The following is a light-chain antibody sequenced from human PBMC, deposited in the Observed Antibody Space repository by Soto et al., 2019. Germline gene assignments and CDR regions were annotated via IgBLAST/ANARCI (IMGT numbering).Light chain of an antibody. CDR2: AAS. CDR1: QGIRND. V-gene: IGKV1-6*01. J-gene: IGKJ3*01. CDR3: LQDYNYPFT. Sequence: IQLTQSPASLSASVGDRVTITCRASQGIRNDLGGHKQKPGKDPKLLSYAASSSQSWVQSSFSGSGSGTDLTLTISRLQPEDVATYYCLQDYNYPFTLGPGTKVEIK.